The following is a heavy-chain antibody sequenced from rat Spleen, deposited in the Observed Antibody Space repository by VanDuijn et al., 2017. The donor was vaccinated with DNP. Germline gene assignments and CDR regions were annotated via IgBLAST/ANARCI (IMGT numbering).Heavy chain of an antibody. Sequence: EVRLVESGRGLVQPGRSLKLSCAASGFTFSDYAMAWVRQAPKKGLEGVATIIFDGGRTYYRDSVKGRFTISRDNAKSTLYLQMDSLRSEDTATYYCVRPDYYDGSYPRYWGQGVMVTVSS. CDR2: IIFDGGRT. D-gene: IGHD1-12*02. CDR3: VRPDYYDGSYPRY. J-gene: IGHJ2*01. V-gene: IGHV5-7*01. CDR1: GFTFSDYA.